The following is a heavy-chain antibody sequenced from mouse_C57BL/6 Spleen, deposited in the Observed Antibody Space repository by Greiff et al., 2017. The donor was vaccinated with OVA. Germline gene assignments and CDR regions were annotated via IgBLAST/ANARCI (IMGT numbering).Heavy chain of an antibody. Sequence: EVQGVESGGGLVKPGGSLKLSCAASGFTFSDYEMHWVRQAPEKGLEWVAYISRGSSTLYYADTVKGRFTISRDNAKNTLFLQMTSLRSEDTAMYYCAKGTGTYAMDYWGQGTSVTVSS. CDR2: ISRGSSTL. V-gene: IGHV5-17*01. D-gene: IGHD4-1*01. CDR1: GFTFSDYE. J-gene: IGHJ4*01. CDR3: AKGTGTYAMDY.